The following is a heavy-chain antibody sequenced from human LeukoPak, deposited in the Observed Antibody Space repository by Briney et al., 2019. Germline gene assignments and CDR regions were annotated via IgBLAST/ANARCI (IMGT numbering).Heavy chain of an antibody. Sequence: PGGSLRLSCAASGFTFDDYGMSWVRQAPGKGLEWVANIKDDGSDKYYADAVKGRLTISRDNAKNSLFLQMNSLRAEDTAVYYCARARVGATTLFTAFDIWGQGTMVTVSS. CDR1: GFTFDDYG. V-gene: IGHV3-7*01. CDR2: IKDDGSDK. J-gene: IGHJ3*02. CDR3: ARARVGATTLFTAFDI. D-gene: IGHD1-26*01.